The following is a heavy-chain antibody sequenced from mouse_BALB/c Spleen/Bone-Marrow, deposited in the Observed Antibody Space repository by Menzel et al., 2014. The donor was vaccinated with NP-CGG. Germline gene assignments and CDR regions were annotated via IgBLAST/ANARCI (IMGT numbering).Heavy chain of an antibody. CDR2: INPGSGGT. V-gene: IGHV1-54*01. CDR1: GYAFTNYL. D-gene: IGHD4-1*01. CDR3: ARCLTGTSALDF. J-gene: IGHJ4*01. Sequence: VQLQQSGAELVRPGTSVKVSCKASGYAFTNYLIEWVKQRPGQGLEWIGVINPGSGGTNYNEEFRGKATLTADKSSSTAYMQLSSLTSDDSAVYFCARCLTGTSALDFWGQGTSVTVSS.